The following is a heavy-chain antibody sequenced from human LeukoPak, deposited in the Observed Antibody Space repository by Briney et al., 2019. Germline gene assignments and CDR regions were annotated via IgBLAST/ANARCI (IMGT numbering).Heavy chain of an antibody. D-gene: IGHD2-2*01. CDR2: INPNSGGT. CDR3: ARVQLPHYVRGYCSSTSCYGHYYYGMDV. Sequence: ASVKVSCKASGYTFTGYYMRWVRQAPGQGLEWMGWINPNSGGTNYAQKFQGRVTMTRDTSISTAYMELSRLRSDDTAVYYCARVQLPHYVRGYCSSTSCYGHYYYGMDVWGQGTTVTVSS. J-gene: IGHJ6*02. V-gene: IGHV1-2*02. CDR1: GYTFTGYY.